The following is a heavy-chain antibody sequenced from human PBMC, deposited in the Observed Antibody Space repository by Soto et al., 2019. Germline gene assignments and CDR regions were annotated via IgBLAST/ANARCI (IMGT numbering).Heavy chain of an antibody. J-gene: IGHJ5*02. CDR2: TYYRSKWYN. CDR3: ARAWSRGSSTYAGPAWFDP. D-gene: IGHD6-6*01. CDR1: GDSVSSNSAA. Sequence: SQTLSLTCAISGDSVSSNSAAWNWIRQSPSRGLEWLGRTYYRSKWYNDYAVSVKSRITINPDTSKNQFSLQLNSVTPEDTAVYYCARAWSRGSSTYAGPAWFDPWGLGTLVTVSS. V-gene: IGHV6-1*01.